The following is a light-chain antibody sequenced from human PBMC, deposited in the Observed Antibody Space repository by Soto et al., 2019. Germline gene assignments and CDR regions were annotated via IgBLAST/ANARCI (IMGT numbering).Light chain of an antibody. CDR2: DAS. CDR3: HQRNNWPGIT. J-gene: IGKJ5*01. CDR1: QSVSSY. Sequence: EIVLTQSPATLSLSPGERATLSCRASQSVSSYLAWYQQKPGQAPRLLIYDASNRATGIPARFSGSGSGTEVTLTISSREPEDVSVYYCHQRNNWPGITFGQGTRLEIK. V-gene: IGKV3-11*01.